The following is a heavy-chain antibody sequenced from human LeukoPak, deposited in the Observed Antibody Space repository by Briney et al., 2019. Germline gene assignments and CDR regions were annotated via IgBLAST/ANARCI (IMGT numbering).Heavy chain of an antibody. CDR1: GFTFSSYW. J-gene: IGHJ5*02. CDR3: AREVIVVVPAAINWFDP. D-gene: IGHD2-2*01. CDR2: INSDGSST. V-gene: IGHV3-74*01. Sequence: GGSLRLSCAASGFTFSSYWMHWVRQAPGKGPVWVSRINSDGSSTSYADFVKGRFTISRDNAKNTLYLQMNSLRAEDTAVYYCAREVIVVVPAAINWFDPWGQGTLVTVSS.